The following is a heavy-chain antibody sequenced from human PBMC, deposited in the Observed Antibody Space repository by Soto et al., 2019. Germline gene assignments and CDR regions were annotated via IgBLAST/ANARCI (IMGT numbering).Heavy chain of an antibody. CDR2: INAYNGNT. CDR3: ARQGYDFWSGYKRTGYYYYMDV. V-gene: IGHV1-18*01. CDR1: GYTFTSYG. J-gene: IGHJ6*03. D-gene: IGHD3-3*01. Sequence: QVQLVQSGAEVKKPGASVKVSCKASGYTFTSYGISWVRQAPGQGLEWMGWINAYNGNTDYAQKLQGRVTMTTDTSKSTAYMELRSLRSYDTAVYYCARQGYDFWSGYKRTGYYYYMDVWGKGTTVTVSS.